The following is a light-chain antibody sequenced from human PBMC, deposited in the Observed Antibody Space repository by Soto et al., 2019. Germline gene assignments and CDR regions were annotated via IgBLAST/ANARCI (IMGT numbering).Light chain of an antibody. CDR3: ALWHDSLDGRVV. CDR2: CDN. CDR1: SSNIGSNT. Sequence: QSVLTQPPSASGTPGQRVTISCSGSSSNIGSNTVNWYQQLPGTAPKLLIYCDNVSRSGVPARFSGSKSGTSAALAISGLQSEDEADYYCALWHDSLDGRVVFGAGTKLTVL. V-gene: IGLV1-44*01. J-gene: IGLJ2*01.